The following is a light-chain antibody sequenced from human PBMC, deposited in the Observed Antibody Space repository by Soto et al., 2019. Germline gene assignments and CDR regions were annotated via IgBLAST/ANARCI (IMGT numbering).Light chain of an antibody. J-gene: IGLJ2*01. CDR3: SSKTSSSTRLI. Sequence: QPVLTQPASVSGSPGQSITISCTGTSTDVGGYKYVSWYQQHTGKAPKLLIYDVNDRPSGVSIRFSGSKSGNAASLTISGLQPEDEAVYYCSSKTSSSTRLIFGGGTKLTVL. CDR1: STDVGGYKY. V-gene: IGLV2-14*03. CDR2: DVN.